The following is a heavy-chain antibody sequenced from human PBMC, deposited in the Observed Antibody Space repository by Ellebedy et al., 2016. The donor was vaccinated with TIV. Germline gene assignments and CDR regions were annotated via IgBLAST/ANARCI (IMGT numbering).Heavy chain of an antibody. Sequence: SETLSLXCTVSGGSFSRYFWSWIRQPAGKGLAWIGRIFTSGSFNYNPSLMSRVTMSVVTSKNQISLRLNSVTTADTAVYYCARVHCSITTCDYYYMDVWGKGTTVTVSS. V-gene: IGHV4-4*07. CDR3: ARVHCSITTCDYYYMDV. CDR1: GGSFSRYF. D-gene: IGHD1-1*01. J-gene: IGHJ6*03. CDR2: IFTSGSF.